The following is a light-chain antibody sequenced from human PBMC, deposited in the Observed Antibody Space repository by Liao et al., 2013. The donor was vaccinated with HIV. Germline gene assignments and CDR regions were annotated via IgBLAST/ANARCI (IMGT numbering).Light chain of an antibody. Sequence: SYVLTQPPSVSVAPGKTARITCGGNKIGSKSVHWYQQKPGQAPVLVIFHGIDRPSGISDRFSGSTSENTATLTISRAEAGDEADYYCQAWDSGTGIFGGGTKLTVL. V-gene: IGLV3-21*01. J-gene: IGLJ2*01. CDR2: HGI. CDR1: KIGSKS. CDR3: QAWDSGTGI.